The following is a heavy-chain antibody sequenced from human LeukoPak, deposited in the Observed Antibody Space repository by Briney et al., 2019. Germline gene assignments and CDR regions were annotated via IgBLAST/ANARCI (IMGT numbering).Heavy chain of an antibody. CDR1: GGTFSSYA. V-gene: IGHV1-69*13. Sequence: SVKVSCKASGGTFSSYAISWVRQAPGQGLEWMGGIIPIFGTANYAQKFQGGVTITADESTSTAYMELSSLRSEDTAVYYCARLVGVASHLHPDRRSSVTSSVEDYWGQGTLVTVSS. D-gene: IGHD2-2*01. J-gene: IGHJ4*02. CDR2: IIPIFGTA. CDR3: ARLVGVASHLHPDRRSSVTSSVEDY.